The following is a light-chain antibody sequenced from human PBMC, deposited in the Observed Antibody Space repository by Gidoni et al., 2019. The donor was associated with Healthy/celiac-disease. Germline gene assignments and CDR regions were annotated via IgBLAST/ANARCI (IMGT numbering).Light chain of an antibody. V-gene: IGLV2-14*03. CDR1: SSDVGGYNY. CDR3: SSYTSSSTRGV. J-gene: IGLJ3*02. Sequence: QSALTQPASVSASPGQSITISCTGTSSDVGGYNYVSWYQQHPGKAPKLMIYDVSNRPSGVSNRFSGSKSGNTASLTISGLQAEDEADYYCSSYTSSSTRGVFGGGTKLTVL. CDR2: DVS.